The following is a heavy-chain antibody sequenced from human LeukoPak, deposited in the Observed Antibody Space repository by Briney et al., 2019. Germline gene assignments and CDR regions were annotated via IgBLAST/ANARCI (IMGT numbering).Heavy chain of an antibody. CDR2: IYHSGST. CDR1: GYSISSGYY. D-gene: IGHD3-3*01. V-gene: IGHV4-38-2*02. Sequence: PSETLSLTCTVSGYSISSGYYWGWIRQPPGKGREWIGIIYHSGSTYYNPSLKSRVTISVDTSKNQFSLKLSSVTAADTAVYYCARVRYYDFWSGGTGFDPWGQGTLVTVSS. J-gene: IGHJ5*02. CDR3: ARVRYYDFWSGGTGFDP.